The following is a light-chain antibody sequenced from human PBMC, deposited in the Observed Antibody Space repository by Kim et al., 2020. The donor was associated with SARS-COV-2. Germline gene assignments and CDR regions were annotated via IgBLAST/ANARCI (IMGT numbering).Light chain of an antibody. CDR2: WAS. Sequence: DIVMTQSPDSLAVSLGERATINCKSSQSVLSTSDNENYLAWYQQKPGQPPKLLIYWASTRESGVPDRFSGSGSGTDFTLSISSLQAEDVAVYYCQQSYSAPLTFGGGTKLEIK. J-gene: IGKJ4*01. V-gene: IGKV4-1*01. CDR3: QQSYSAPLT. CDR1: QSVLSTSDNENY.